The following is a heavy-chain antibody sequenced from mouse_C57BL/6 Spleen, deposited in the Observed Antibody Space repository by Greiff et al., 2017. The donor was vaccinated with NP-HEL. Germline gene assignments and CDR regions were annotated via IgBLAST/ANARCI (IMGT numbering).Heavy chain of an antibody. Sequence: QVQLQQPGAELVKPGASVKLSCKASGYTFTSYWMHWVKQRPGQGLEWIGMIHPNSGSTNYNEKFKSKATLTVDKSSTTAYMQLSSLTSEDSAVYYFAREGVLSLLHYWGQGTTLTVSS. J-gene: IGHJ2*01. D-gene: IGHD3-2*02. CDR1: GYTFTSYW. CDR3: AREGVLSLLHY. CDR2: IHPNSGST. V-gene: IGHV1-64*01.